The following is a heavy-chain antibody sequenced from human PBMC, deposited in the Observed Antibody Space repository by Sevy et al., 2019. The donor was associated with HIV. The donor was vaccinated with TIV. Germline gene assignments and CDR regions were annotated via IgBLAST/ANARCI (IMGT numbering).Heavy chain of an antibody. CDR3: ARSNIAARLNWFDP. V-gene: IGHV3-7*03. CDR2: IKQDESEK. Sequence: GGSLRLSCAASGFKFSDYWMSWVRQSPGKGLEWVATIKQDESEKYYVESVKGRFAISRDNGKNSVSLQMNSLRAEDTAVYYCARSNIAARLNWFDPWGQGTLVTVSS. D-gene: IGHD6-6*01. CDR1: GFKFSDYW. J-gene: IGHJ5*02.